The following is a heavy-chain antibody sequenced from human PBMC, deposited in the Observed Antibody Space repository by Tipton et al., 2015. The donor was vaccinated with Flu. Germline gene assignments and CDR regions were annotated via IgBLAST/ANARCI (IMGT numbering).Heavy chain of an antibody. CDR3: ARDPSLGMPDYFDS. CDR1: GGSISRGSYY. V-gene: IGHV4-61*02. CDR2: IYTNANT. Sequence: TLSLTCTVSGGSISRGSYYYNWIRQPAGKGLEWIGRIYTNANTNYKASLKSRVTISVDASKKQFSLHLTSVTAADTAVYYCARDPSLGMPDYFDSWGLGTLVTASS. J-gene: IGHJ4*02. D-gene: IGHD2-2*01.